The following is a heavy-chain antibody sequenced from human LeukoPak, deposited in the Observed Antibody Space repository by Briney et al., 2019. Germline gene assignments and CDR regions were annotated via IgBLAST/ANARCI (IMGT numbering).Heavy chain of an antibody. Sequence: ASVKVSCKVSGYTLTELSMHWVRQAPGKGLEWMGGFDPEDGETIYAQKFQGRVTMTRNTSISTAYMELSSLRSEDTAVYYCARRHHPQRGHRAFDYWGQGTLVTVSS. CDR3: ARRHHPQRGHRAFDY. CDR2: FDPEDGET. D-gene: IGHD5-12*01. J-gene: IGHJ4*02. CDR1: GYTLTELS. V-gene: IGHV1-24*01.